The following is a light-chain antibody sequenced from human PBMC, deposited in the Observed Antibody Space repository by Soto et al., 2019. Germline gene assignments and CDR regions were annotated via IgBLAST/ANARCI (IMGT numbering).Light chain of an antibody. V-gene: IGKV3-15*01. CDR1: QSIGSA. Sequence: EVVLTQSPATLSVSPGDRATLSCRASQSIGSAIAWYHQRSGQAPRLLIFDASIRVPTTPARFSGSVSGTEFNLTISSLQSEDFGVYYCQQYNNWPRATFGGGTKVDI. J-gene: IGKJ4*01. CDR3: QQYNNWPRAT. CDR2: DAS.